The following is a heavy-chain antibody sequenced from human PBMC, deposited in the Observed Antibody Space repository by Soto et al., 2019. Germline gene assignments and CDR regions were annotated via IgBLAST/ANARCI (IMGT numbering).Heavy chain of an antibody. V-gene: IGHV4-59*01. J-gene: IGHJ4*02. CDR1: GGSISSYY. D-gene: IGHD5-12*01. Sequence: PPETLSLTCTVSGGSISSYYWSWFRQPPGKGLEWIGYIYHSGSTNYNPSLKSRVTISVDTSKNQFSLKLSSVTAADTAVYYCARGLQGYSGYEFDYWGQGTLVTVSS. CDR3: ARGLQGYSGYEFDY. CDR2: IYHSGST.